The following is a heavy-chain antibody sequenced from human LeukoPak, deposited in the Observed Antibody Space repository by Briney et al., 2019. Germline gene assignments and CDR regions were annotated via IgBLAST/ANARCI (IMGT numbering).Heavy chain of an antibody. D-gene: IGHD3-10*01. CDR2: ISGSGGST. V-gene: IGHV3-23*01. J-gene: IGHJ4*02. CDR1: GFTFSSYA. CDR3: AKGVLDYYGSGSPFDY. Sequence: PGGSLRLSCAASGFTFSSYAMSWVRQAPGKGLEWVSAISGSGGSTYYADSVKGRFTISRDNSKNTLYLQMNSLRAEDTAVYYCAKGVLDYYGSGSPFDYWGQGTLVTVSS.